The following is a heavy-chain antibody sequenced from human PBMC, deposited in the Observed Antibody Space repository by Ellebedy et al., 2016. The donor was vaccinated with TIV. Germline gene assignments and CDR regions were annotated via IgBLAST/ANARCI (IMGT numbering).Heavy chain of an antibody. V-gene: IGHV4-31*03. CDR2: ISYSGST. D-gene: IGHD3-22*01. CDR1: GGSISSGGYY. CDR3: ARDLIPMIVGLTGPHYGMDV. J-gene: IGHJ6*02. Sequence: MPSETLSLTCTVSGGSISSGGYYWSWIRQHPGKGLERIGYISYSGSTYYNSSLKSRVTISVDTSKKQFSLKLSSVTAADTAVYYCARDLIPMIVGLTGPHYGMDVWGQGTTVTVSS.